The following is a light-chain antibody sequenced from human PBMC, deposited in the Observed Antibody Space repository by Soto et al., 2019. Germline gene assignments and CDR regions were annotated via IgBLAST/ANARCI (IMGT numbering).Light chain of an antibody. Sequence: EIVLTQSPDTLSLSPGERATLSCRASQTISSTYLAWYQQKPGQAPRLLIYDASNRVPGIPDRFSGSGSGTDFTLTISRLEAEDFAVYYCQHYGNSPPDTFGQGTKLEI. CDR1: QTISSTY. V-gene: IGKV3-20*01. CDR3: QHYGNSPPDT. J-gene: IGKJ2*01. CDR2: DAS.